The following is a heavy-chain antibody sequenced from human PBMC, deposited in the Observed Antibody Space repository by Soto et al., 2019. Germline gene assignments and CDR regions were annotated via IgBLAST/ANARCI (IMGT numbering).Heavy chain of an antibody. Sequence: GGSLRLSCAASGFTFSSYGMHWVRQAPGKGLEWVAVIWYDGSNKYYADSVKGRFTISRDNSKNTLYLQMNSLRAEDTAVYYCASEMDTGAFDIWGQGTMVTVSS. CDR1: GFTFSSYG. CDR3: ASEMDTGAFDI. CDR2: IWYDGSNK. V-gene: IGHV3-33*01. J-gene: IGHJ3*02. D-gene: IGHD5-18*01.